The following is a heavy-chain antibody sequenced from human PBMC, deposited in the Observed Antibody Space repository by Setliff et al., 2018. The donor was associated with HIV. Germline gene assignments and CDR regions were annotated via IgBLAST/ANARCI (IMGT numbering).Heavy chain of an antibody. V-gene: IGHV3-30*04. J-gene: IGHJ5*02. CDR2: ISYDGSNK. CDR1: GFTFSTYA. CDR3: ARGGLWPPENP. D-gene: IGHD2-21*01. Sequence: PGGSLRLSCAASGFTFSTYAMHWVRQAPGKGLEWVAVISYDGSNKYYADSVKGRFTISRDNSKDTLYLEMNSLRAEDTAVYYCARGGLWPPENPWGQGTLVTVSS.